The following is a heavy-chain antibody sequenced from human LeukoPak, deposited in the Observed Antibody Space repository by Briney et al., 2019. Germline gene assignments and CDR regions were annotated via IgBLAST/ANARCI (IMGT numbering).Heavy chain of an antibody. D-gene: IGHD6-13*01. CDR3: ARERIAEPNAFDY. CDR1: GGSISSSSYY. V-gene: IGHV4-39*07. J-gene: IGHJ4*02. CDR2: IYYSGST. Sequence: KPSETLSLTCTVSGGSISSSSYYWGWIRQPPGKGLEWIGSIYYSGSTYYNPSLKSRVTISVDTSKNQFSLKLSSVTAADTAVYYCARERIAEPNAFDYWGQGTLVTVSS.